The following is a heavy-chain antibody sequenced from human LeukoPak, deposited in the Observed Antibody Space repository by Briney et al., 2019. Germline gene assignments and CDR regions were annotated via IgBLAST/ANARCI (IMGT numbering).Heavy chain of an antibody. Sequence: PGGSLRLSCATSGFNFNNYGMHWVREPPGKGLEWVALIQPDGIDTYYADSVKGRFTVLRDNSKSTLYLQLNSLTPDDTAIYYCAKRDRTTEFDYWGQGTLVTVSS. CDR2: IQPDGIDT. CDR3: AKRDRTTEFDY. V-gene: IGHV3-30*02. J-gene: IGHJ4*02. CDR1: GFNFNNYG. D-gene: IGHD1-1*01.